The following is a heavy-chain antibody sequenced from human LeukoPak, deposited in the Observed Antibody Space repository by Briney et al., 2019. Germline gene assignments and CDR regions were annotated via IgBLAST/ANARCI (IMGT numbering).Heavy chain of an antibody. Sequence: GGSLRLSCAASGFTFSNYWMHWARQAPGKGLVWVSRINSDGSSRNYADSVEGRFTISRDNAKNTLYLQMNSLRAEDTAVYYCASASSHRIAAGGDYWGQGTLVTVSS. CDR2: INSDGSSR. J-gene: IGHJ4*02. CDR1: GFTFSNYW. CDR3: ASASSHRIAAGGDY. V-gene: IGHV3-74*01. D-gene: IGHD6-13*01.